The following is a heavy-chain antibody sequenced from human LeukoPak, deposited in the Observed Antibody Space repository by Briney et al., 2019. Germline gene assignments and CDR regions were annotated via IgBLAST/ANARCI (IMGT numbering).Heavy chain of an antibody. V-gene: IGHV1-46*01. Sequence: ASVKVSCKASGYTFTGYYMHWVRQAPGQGLEWMGIINPSGGSTSYAQKFQGRVTMTRDTSTSTVYMELSSLRSEDTAVYYCARDFYGSGSYYNGDNAFDIWGQGTMVTVSS. J-gene: IGHJ3*02. D-gene: IGHD3-10*01. CDR1: GYTFTGYY. CDR3: ARDFYGSGSYYNGDNAFDI. CDR2: INPSGGST.